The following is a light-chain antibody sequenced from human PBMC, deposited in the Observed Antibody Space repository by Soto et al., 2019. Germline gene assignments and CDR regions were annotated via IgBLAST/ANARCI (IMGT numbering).Light chain of an antibody. V-gene: IGKV3D-20*01. J-gene: IGKJ1*01. Sequence: EIALPQSPATLYLSPGESATLSCGASQSVCSSCLAWYQQKSGLAPRLRIYEGSNRATGIPDRFVGSGSGTDFTLTISSLEPEDFAVYYCQQYRTSPWTFGQGTKVEIK. CDR2: EGS. CDR3: QQYRTSPWT. CDR1: QSVCSSC.